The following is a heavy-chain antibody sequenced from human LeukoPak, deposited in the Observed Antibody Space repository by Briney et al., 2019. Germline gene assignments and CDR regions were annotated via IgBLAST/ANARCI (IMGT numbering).Heavy chain of an antibody. CDR3: VKPETTAAVGRSCYGY. J-gene: IGHJ4*02. CDR2: ISGSGRNT. CDR1: DVTFRIYA. V-gene: IGHV3-23*01. Sequence: GGSLRLSCAAADVTFRIYAMNWVRQAPGKGLEWVSAISGSGRNTYYADSVKGRFTISRDNSKNTVHLQMNSLRAEDTAVYYCVKPETTAAVGRSCYGYWGQGTLVTVSS. D-gene: IGHD6-13*01.